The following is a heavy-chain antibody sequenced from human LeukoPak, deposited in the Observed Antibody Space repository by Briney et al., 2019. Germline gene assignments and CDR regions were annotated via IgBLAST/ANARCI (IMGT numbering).Heavy chain of an antibody. CDR3: ARVPYLLYGDYGGSFDY. D-gene: IGHD4-17*01. Sequence: SETLSLTCTVSGGSISSYYWSCIRQPAGKGLEWIGRIYTSGSTNYNPSLKSRVTMSVDTSKNQFSLKLSSVTAADTAVYYCARVPYLLYGDYGGSFDYWGQGTLVTVSS. CDR1: GGSISSYY. CDR2: IYTSGST. J-gene: IGHJ4*02. V-gene: IGHV4-4*07.